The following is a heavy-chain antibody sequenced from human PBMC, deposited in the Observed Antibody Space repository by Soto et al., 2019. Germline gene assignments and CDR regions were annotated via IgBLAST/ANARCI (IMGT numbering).Heavy chain of an antibody. Sequence: EVPLVESGGGLVQPGGSLRLSCAASGFTLSVYSMDWVRQVPGKGLEWVSYIGSGGSPIYYADSVKGRFTISRDNAQNSVYLHMHSLRDDDTAVYFCTRGWLSNSFDVWGQGTLVTVSS. CDR1: GFTLSVYS. D-gene: IGHD4-4*01. CDR2: IGSGGSPI. CDR3: TRGWLSNSFDV. V-gene: IGHV3-48*02. J-gene: IGHJ4*02.